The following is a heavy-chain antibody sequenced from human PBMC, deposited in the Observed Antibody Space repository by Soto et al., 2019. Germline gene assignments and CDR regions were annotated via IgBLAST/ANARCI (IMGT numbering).Heavy chain of an antibody. J-gene: IGHJ4*02. V-gene: IGHV4-4*07. CDR1: GGSLSNYY. CDR3: ARSPLTHSYAQYDS. D-gene: IGHD3-16*01. Sequence: SETLSLTCTVSGGSLSNYYWSWIRQPAGKALEWIGRVYTVGSTNYNPSFKSRVTMSIDTSKNQFSLRLASATAADTAVYYCARSPLTHSYAQYDSWGQGSLVTVSS. CDR2: VYTVGST.